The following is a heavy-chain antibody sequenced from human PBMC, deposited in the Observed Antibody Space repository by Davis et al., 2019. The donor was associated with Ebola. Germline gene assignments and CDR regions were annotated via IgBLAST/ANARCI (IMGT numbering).Heavy chain of an antibody. CDR3: GNLRSGYGDY. J-gene: IGHJ4*02. V-gene: IGHV4-39*01. D-gene: IGHD3-22*01. Sequence: GSLRLSCTVSGGSMYSSSYYWGWIRQPPGKGLEWIGSLYVSGGTYSNPSLKSRLTMSVDTSKNQFSLKLTSVTAADTAVYYCGNLRSGYGDYWGQGTLITVSS. CDR1: GGSMYSSSYY. CDR2: LYVSGGT.